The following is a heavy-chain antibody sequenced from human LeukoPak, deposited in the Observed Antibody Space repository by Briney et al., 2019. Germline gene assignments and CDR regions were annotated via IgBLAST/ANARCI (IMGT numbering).Heavy chain of an antibody. CDR2: ISYDESQK. D-gene: IGHD2-15*01. V-gene: IGHV3-30-3*01. Sequence: GGSLRLSCAASGFTLSSFTMHRVRHNPGKGLGWVAIISYDESQKWYADSVKGRFTISRDNAKNTLYLQMNSLRAEDTALYYCATSARTYLGSSLDYWGQGTLVTVSS. J-gene: IGHJ4*02. CDR3: ATSARTYLGSSLDY. CDR1: GFTLSSFT.